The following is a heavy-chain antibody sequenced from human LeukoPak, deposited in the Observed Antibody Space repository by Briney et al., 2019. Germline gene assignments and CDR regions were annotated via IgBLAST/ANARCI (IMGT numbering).Heavy chain of an antibody. CDR1: GGSISSSSYY. D-gene: IGHD1-26*01. CDR2: IYYSGST. V-gene: IGHV4-39*07. Sequence: PSETLSLTCTVSGGSISSSSYYWGWIRQPPGKGLEWIGSIYYSGSTYYNPSLKSRVTISVDTSKNQFSLKLSSVTAADTAVYYCASTTLNPWELLAFDIWGQGTMVTVSS. CDR3: ASTTLNPWELLAFDI. J-gene: IGHJ3*02.